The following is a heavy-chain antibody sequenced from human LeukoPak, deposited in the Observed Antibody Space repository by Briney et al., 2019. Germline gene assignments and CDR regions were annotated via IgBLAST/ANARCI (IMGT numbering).Heavy chain of an antibody. J-gene: IGHJ4*02. CDR3: AKDMGNYYDSSGYAFDY. CDR2: ISWNSGSI. D-gene: IGHD3-22*01. V-gene: IGHV3-9*01. Sequence: PGRSLRLSCAAPGFTFDDYAMHCVRHAPGKGLEWVSGISWNSGSIGYADSVKGRFTISRDSAKNSLYLQMNNLRAEDTALYYCAKDMGNYYDSSGYAFDYWGQGTLVTVSS. CDR1: GFTFDDYA.